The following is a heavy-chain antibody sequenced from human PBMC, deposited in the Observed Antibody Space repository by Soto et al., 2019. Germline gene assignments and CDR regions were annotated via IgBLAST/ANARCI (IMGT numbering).Heavy chain of an antibody. Sequence: QVQLVQSGAEVKKPGASVKVSCQASGYAFSNNDISWVRQGTGQGLEWMGWMNPNSGNGGYAQKFQGRVTMTRDTSTSTAYMELSSLTSDDTAIYYCARMATSDTLNWFDPWGQGTLVTVSS. CDR1: GYAFSNND. CDR2: MNPNSGNG. CDR3: ARMATSDTLNWFDP. V-gene: IGHV1-8*01. J-gene: IGHJ5*02.